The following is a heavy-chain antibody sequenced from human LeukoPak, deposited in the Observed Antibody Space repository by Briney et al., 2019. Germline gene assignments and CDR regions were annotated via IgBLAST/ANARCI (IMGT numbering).Heavy chain of an antibody. J-gene: IGHJ4*02. CDR3: ARGDTVTPDY. Sequence: GGSLRLSCAASGFTFSEYPMNWVREAPGKGLEWVSAIMSAGPRTYNADSVKGRFTISRDNSKNMLFLQMNSLRAEDTAVYYCARGDTVTPDYWGQGTLVTVSS. D-gene: IGHD4-17*01. V-gene: IGHV3-23*01. CDR2: IMSAGPRT. CDR1: GFTFSEYP.